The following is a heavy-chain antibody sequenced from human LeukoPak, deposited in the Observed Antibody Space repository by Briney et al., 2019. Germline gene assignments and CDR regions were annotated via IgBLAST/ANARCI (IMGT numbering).Heavy chain of an antibody. J-gene: IGHJ5*02. CDR2: INPNSGGT. CDR3: ARDYATDCSSTSCYLGWFDP. V-gene: IGHV1-2*02. D-gene: IGHD2-2*01. Sequence: VASVKVSCKASGYTFTGYYMHWVRQAPGQGLEWMGWINPNSGGTNYAQKFQGRVTMTRDTPISTAYMELSRLRSDDTAVFYCARDYATDCSSTSCYLGWFDPWGQGTLVTVSS. CDR1: GYTFTGYY.